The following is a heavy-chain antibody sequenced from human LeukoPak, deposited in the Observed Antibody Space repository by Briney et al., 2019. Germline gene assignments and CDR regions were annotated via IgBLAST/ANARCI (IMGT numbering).Heavy chain of an antibody. Sequence: SETLSLTCTVSGGSISSSSYYWGWIRQPPGKGLEWIGSIHYSGSTNYNPSLKSRVTISVDTSKNQFSLKLSSVTAADTAVYYCARAIVVPAALFDYWGQGTLVTVSS. J-gene: IGHJ4*02. CDR1: GGSISSSSYY. V-gene: IGHV4-39*07. CDR2: IHYSGST. CDR3: ARAIVVPAALFDY. D-gene: IGHD2-2*01.